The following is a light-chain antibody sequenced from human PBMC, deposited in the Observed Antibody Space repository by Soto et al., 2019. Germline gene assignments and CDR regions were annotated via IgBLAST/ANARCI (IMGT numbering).Light chain of an antibody. Sequence: QSVLTQSPSASGTPGQRVTISCSGSTPNIGSNVVDWFQQFPGTAPKLLIYSDNQRPSGVPDRFSGSRSGTSASLAISGLQSEDEADYYCASWDDSLSVWMFGGGTKLTVL. CDR2: SDN. J-gene: IGLJ3*02. V-gene: IGLV1-44*01. CDR3: ASWDDSLSVWM. CDR1: TPNIGSNV.